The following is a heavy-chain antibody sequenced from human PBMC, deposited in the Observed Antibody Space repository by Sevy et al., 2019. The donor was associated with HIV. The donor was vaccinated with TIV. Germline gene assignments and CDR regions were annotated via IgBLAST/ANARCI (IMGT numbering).Heavy chain of an antibody. Sequence: GGSLRLSCAASGFTFNKYSMSWVRQPPGKGLEWVSTFSFGCGRINYADSVKGRFTISRDDSKNTLFLQMNSLRAEDTATYFCAREGCTQPHDYWGQGTLVTVSS. J-gene: IGHJ4*02. CDR2: FSFGCGRI. D-gene: IGHD2-8*01. V-gene: IGHV3-23*01. CDR3: AREGCTQPHDY. CDR1: GFTFNKYS.